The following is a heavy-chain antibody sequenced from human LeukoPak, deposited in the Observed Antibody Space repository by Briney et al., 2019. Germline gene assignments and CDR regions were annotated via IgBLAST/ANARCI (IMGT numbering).Heavy chain of an antibody. CDR2: IYYSGST. D-gene: IGHD6-13*01. J-gene: IGHJ4*02. CDR3: ASPGPDSSSWMYYFDY. CDR1: GGSISSSSYY. Sequence: SETLSLTCTVSGGSISSSSYYWGWIRQPPGKGLEWIGSIYYSGSTYYNPSLKSRVTISVDTSKSQFSLKLSSVTAADTAVYYCASPGPDSSSWMYYFDYWGQGTLVTVSS. V-gene: IGHV4-39*01.